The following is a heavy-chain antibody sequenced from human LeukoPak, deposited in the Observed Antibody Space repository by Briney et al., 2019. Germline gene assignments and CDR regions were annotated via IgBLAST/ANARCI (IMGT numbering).Heavy chain of an antibody. V-gene: IGHV4-39*01. D-gene: IGHD3-22*01. CDR3: ARPLINYYDSTNDAFDI. CDR1: GGSISSSSYY. J-gene: IGHJ3*02. Sequence: KPSETLSLTRTVSGGSISSSSYYWGWIRQPPGKGLEWIGSIYYSGSTYYNPSLKSRVTISVDTSKNQFSLKLSSVTAADTAVYYCARPLINYYDSTNDAFDIWGQGTMVTVSS. CDR2: IYYSGST.